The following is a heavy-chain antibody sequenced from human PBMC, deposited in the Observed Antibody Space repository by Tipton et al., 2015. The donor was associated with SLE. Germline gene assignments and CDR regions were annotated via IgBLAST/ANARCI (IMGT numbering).Heavy chain of an antibody. CDR1: GEMFLNYW. CDR2: IFPRDSDT. J-gene: IGHJ4*02. Sequence: QLVQSGAEVKKPGESLRISCEGSGEMFLNYWIGWVRQMPGKGLEWMGIIFPRDSDTRYSPSFQGQVTISADRSINTAYLQWNSLKASDTAMYYCASGVSGWNFFDYWGQGTLVTVSP. D-gene: IGHD6-19*01. CDR3: ASGVSGWNFFDY. V-gene: IGHV5-51*01.